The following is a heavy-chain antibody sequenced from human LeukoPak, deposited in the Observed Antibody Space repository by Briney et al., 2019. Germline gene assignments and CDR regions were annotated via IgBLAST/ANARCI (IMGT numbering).Heavy chain of an antibody. V-gene: IGHV3-7*01. D-gene: IGHD3/OR15-3a*01. J-gene: IGHJ4*02. CDR1: GFTFSSYW. CDR2: INQRGTDG. Sequence: GGSLRLSCAASGFTFSSYWMSWVRQAPGQGLEWVAKINQRGTDGYYVDSVKGRFTISRDNAKNSLYLQMNSLRVEDTAVYYCAKEEFFRLDYWGQGSLVTVSS. CDR3: AKEEFFRLDY.